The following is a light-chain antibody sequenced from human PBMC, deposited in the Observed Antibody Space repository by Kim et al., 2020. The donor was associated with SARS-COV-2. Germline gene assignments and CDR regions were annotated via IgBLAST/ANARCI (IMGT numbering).Light chain of an antibody. J-gene: IGLJ3*02. CDR2: DVN. CDR1: SNDIGGFAY. Sequence: LSQPASVSGSLGQSITISCTGTSNDIGGFAYVSWYQQHPGKAPNLIIYDVNKRPSGVSNRFSGSKFDDTAALTISGLQAEDEADYFCSSYADRNNWV. CDR3: SSYADRNNWV. V-gene: IGLV2-14*03.